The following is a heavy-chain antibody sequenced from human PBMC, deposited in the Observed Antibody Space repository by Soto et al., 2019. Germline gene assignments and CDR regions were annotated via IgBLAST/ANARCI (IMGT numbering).Heavy chain of an antibody. D-gene: IGHD4-17*01. Sequence: PQNTVSRNCRDLGGSMTSSRNYWGWIRQPPGKGLEWIGSIYYSGSTYYNPSLESRVTISIDTSKNQFSLKLSSVTAADTAVYYCARHDLVDYGDYKNQFHHWGPGALVTVSS. V-gene: IGHV4-39*01. CDR1: GGSMTSSRNY. CDR2: IYYSGST. J-gene: IGHJ4*02. CDR3: ARHDLVDYGDYKNQFHH.